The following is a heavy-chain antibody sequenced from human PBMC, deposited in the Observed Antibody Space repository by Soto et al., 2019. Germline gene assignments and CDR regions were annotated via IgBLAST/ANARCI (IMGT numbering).Heavy chain of an antibody. Sequence: SETLSLTCAVYGGSFRGYYWSWIRQPPGKGLEWIGEINHSGSTNYNPSLKSRVTISVDTSKNQFSLKLSSVTAADTAVYYCARSLVGPTYYYYYMDVWGKGTTVTVSS. CDR1: GGSFRGYY. V-gene: IGHV4-34*01. D-gene: IGHD1-26*01. CDR2: INHSGST. CDR3: ARSLVGPTYYYYYMDV. J-gene: IGHJ6*03.